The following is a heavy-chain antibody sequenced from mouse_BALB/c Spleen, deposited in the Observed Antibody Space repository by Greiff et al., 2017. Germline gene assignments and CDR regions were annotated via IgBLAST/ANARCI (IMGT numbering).Heavy chain of an antibody. Sequence: QVQLQQPGAELVKPGASVKLSCKASGYTFTSYWMHWVKQRPGQGLEWIGEIDPSDSYTNYNQKFKGKATLTVDKSSSTAYMQLSSLTSEDSAVYYCARALYGPLLWFADWGQGTLVTVSA. J-gene: IGHJ3*01. CDR3: ARALYGPLLWFAD. V-gene: IGHV1-69*02. CDR2: IDPSDSYT. CDR1: GYTFTSYW. D-gene: IGHD1-2*01.